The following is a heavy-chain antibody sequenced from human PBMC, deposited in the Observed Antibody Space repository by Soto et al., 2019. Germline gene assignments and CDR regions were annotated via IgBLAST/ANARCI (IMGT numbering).Heavy chain of an antibody. CDR3: ARHSSSCSNGVCYFYSYHGMDV. V-gene: IGHV4-39*01. CDR1: GGSISSSNYH. Sequence: QLQLQESGPGLVKPSETLSLICTVSGGSISSSNYHWGWIRQPPGKGLEWIGTIYESGTSYHNPSLKSRVPMSVDTSKNQFSLKLTSVTAADTAVYYCARHSSSCSNGVCYFYSYHGMDVWGQGTAVTVSS. D-gene: IGHD2-8*01. J-gene: IGHJ6*02. CDR2: IYESGTS.